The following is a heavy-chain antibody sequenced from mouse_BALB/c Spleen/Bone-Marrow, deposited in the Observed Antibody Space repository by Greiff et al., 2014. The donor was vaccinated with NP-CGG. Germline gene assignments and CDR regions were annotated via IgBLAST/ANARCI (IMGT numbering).Heavy chain of an antibody. CDR3: ASYYYGRAWFAY. CDR1: GFNIKDTY. V-gene: IGHV14-3*02. CDR2: IDPANGNT. Sequence: VQLKQSGAELVKPGASVKLSCTASGFNIKDTYMHWVKQRPEQGLEWIGRIDPANGNTKYDPKFQGKATITADTSSNTAYLQLSSLTSEYTAVYYCASYYYGRAWFAYWGQGTLVTVSA. D-gene: IGHD1-1*01. J-gene: IGHJ3*01.